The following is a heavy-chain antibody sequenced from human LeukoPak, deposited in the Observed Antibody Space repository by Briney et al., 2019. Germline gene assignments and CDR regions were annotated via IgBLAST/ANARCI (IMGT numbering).Heavy chain of an antibody. CDR3: AKMVHTEQWLVPFDY. CDR1: GFTFSSYV. CDR2: ISGSGGTT. V-gene: IGHV3-23*01. D-gene: IGHD6-19*01. J-gene: IGHJ4*02. Sequence: GGSLRLSCAASGFTFSSYVMSWVRQAPGKGLEWVSTISGSGGTTYYADSVKGRFTISRDNSKNTLYLQMNSLRAEDTAVYYCAKMVHTEQWLVPFDYWGQGTLVTVSS.